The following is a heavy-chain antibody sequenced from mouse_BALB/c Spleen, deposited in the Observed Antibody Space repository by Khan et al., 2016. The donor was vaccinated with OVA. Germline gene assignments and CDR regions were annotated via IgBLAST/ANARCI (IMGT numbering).Heavy chain of an antibody. CDR3: ASLYAMDY. CDR2: ISSGGSS. Sequence: EVELVESGGGLVKPGGSLTLSCAASGFTFSRYAMSWVRQTPEKRLEWVASISSGGSSYYPDSVKGRFTISRDNARNILYLQMSSLRSEDTAMYYCASLYAMDYWGQGTSVTVSS. V-gene: IGHV5-6-5*01. J-gene: IGHJ4*01. CDR1: GFTFSRYA.